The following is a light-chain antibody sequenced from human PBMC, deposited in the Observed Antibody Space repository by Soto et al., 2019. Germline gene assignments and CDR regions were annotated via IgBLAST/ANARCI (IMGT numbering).Light chain of an antibody. CDR1: SSDVGGYNY. CDR3: RSYTTRSTFYA. CDR2: DVS. Sequence: QSVLTQPASVSGSPGQSITISCTGTSSDVGGYNYVSWYQHHPGKAPKLMIYDVSNRPSGVSNRFSGSKSGNTASLTISGLQAEDEADYYCRSYTTRSTFYAFGTGTKVNVL. J-gene: IGLJ1*01. V-gene: IGLV2-14*03.